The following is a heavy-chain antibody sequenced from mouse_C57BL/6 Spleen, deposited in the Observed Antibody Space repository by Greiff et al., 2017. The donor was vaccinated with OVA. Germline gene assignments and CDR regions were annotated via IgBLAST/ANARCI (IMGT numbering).Heavy chain of an antibody. V-gene: IGHV1-61*01. Sequence: QVHVKQPGAELVRPGSSVKLSCKASGYTFTSYWMDWVKQRPGQGLEWIGNIYPSDSETHYNQKFKDKATLTVDKSSSTAYMQLSSLTSEDSAVYYCARIGYPFDVWGTGTTVTVSS. CDR1: GYTFTSYW. J-gene: IGHJ1*03. CDR3: ARIGYPFDV. D-gene: IGHD2-14*01. CDR2: IYPSDSET.